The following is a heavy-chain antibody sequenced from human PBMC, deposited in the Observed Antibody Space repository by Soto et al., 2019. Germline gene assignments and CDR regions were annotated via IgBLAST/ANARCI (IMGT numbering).Heavy chain of an antibody. Sequence: GGSLRLSCAASGFTFSGSAMHWVRQASGKGLEWVGRIRSKANSYATAYAASAKGRFTISRDDSKNTAYLQMNSLKTEDTAVYYCTRQGNDYSNGRYYYYMDVWGKGTTVTVSS. CDR3: TRQGNDYSNGRYYYYMDV. CDR2: IRSKANSYAT. V-gene: IGHV3-73*01. CDR1: GFTFSGSA. D-gene: IGHD4-4*01. J-gene: IGHJ6*03.